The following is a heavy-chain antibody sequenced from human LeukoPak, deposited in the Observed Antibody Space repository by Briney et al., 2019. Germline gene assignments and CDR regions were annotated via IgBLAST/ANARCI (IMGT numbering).Heavy chain of an antibody. CDR2: FYTSGST. CDR3: ARVYKGYDALDI. CDR1: GGSISSNSYY. Sequence: SQTLSLTCTVSGGSISSNSYYWSWIRQPAGKGLEWIGRFYTSGSTDYNPSLKSRVIIAVDTSKNQFSLKLTSVTAADTAVYYCARVYKGYDALDIWGQGTMVTVSS. V-gene: IGHV4-61*02. D-gene: IGHD1-14*01. J-gene: IGHJ3*02.